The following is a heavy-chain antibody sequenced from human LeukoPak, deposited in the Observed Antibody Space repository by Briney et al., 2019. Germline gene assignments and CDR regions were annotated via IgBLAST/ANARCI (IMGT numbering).Heavy chain of an antibody. CDR3: ARRYYSVSGSYYPFDF. CDR1: GGSISDNDYS. V-gene: IGHV4-39*01. J-gene: IGHJ4*02. CDR2: IHYSGTT. D-gene: IGHD3-10*01. Sequence: PSETLSLTCNVSGGSISDNDYSWDWIRQPPGKGLEWMGCIHYSGTTYSNPSLKSRISISVDTSKSQFSLKLRSVTAADTAVYYCARRYYSVSGSYYPFDFWGQGTLVTVSS.